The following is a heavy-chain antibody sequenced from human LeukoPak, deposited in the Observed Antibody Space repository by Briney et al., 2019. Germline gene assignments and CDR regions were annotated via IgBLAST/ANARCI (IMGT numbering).Heavy chain of an antibody. CDR2: IFYSGIT. J-gene: IGHJ4*02. CDR1: GGSISPYY. D-gene: IGHD6-25*01. CDR3: ARAETLAAIYFDF. V-gene: IGHV4-59*01. Sequence: PSETLSLTCSVSGGSISPYYWSWIRQPPGKGLEWIGYIFYSGITTYNPSLKSRVTISLDLSKNQFFLRLTSVTAADTAMYYCARAETLAAIYFDFWGQGSLVTVSS.